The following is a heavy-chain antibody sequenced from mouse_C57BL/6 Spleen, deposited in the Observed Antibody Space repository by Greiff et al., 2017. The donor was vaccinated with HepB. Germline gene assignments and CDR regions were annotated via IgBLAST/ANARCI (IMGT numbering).Heavy chain of an antibody. Sequence: EVKLVESGGGLVQPGGSLKLSCAASGFTFSDYYMYWVRQTPEKRLEWVAYISNGGGSTYYPDTVKGRFTISRDNAKNTLYLQMSRLKSEDTAMYYCARHGLLDYWGQGTTLTVSS. CDR2: ISNGGGST. CDR3: ARHGLLDY. V-gene: IGHV5-12*01. CDR1: GFTFSDYY. J-gene: IGHJ2*01.